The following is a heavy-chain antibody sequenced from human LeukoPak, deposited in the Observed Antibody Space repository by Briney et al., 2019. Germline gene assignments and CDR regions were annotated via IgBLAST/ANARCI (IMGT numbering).Heavy chain of an antibody. CDR1: GDSLSSNSAT. CDR3: ARGNGYPFDY. V-gene: IGHV6-1*01. J-gene: IGHJ4*02. Sequence: SQTLSLTCAISGDSLSSNSATWNWVRQSPSRGLEWLGRTYYRSKWYNDYAVSVKGRVTINPDASKKQFFLQLNSVTPEDTAIYYCARGNGYPFDYWGQGTLVTVSS. CDR2: TYYRSKWYN. D-gene: IGHD3-16*01.